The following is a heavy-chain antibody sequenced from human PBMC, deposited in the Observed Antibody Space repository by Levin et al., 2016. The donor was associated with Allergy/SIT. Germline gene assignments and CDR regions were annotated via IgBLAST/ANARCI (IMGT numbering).Heavy chain of an antibody. CDR2: SSHSGNT. V-gene: IGHV4-39*07. Sequence: RQAPGKGLEWIGSSSHSGNTYYNPSLKSRVAMSVDTSNNQFSLKLTSLTAADTAVYYCARESRVEFNWFDPWGQGTLVTVSS. CDR3: ARESRVEFNWFDP. D-gene: IGHD1-1*01. J-gene: IGHJ5*02.